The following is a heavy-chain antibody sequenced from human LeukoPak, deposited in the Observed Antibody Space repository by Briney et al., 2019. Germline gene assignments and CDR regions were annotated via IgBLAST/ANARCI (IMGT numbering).Heavy chain of an antibody. D-gene: IGHD4-17*01. CDR2: IIPIFGTA. J-gene: IGHJ5*02. V-gene: IGHV1-69*05. Sequence: SVKVSCKASGGTFSSYAISWVRQAPGQGLEWMGGIIPIFGTANYAQKFQGRVTITTDESTSTAYMELSSPRSEDTAVYYCARDLEAYGDYEAYVNWFDPWGQGTLVTVSS. CDR3: ARDLEAYGDYEAYVNWFDP. CDR1: GGTFSSYA.